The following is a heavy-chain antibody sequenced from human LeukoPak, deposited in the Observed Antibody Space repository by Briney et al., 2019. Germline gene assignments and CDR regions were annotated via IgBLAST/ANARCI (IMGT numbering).Heavy chain of an antibody. J-gene: IGHJ3*02. D-gene: IGHD5-24*01. CDR3: ARAAKGRQLGAFDI. CDR2: INKDGSEQ. Sequence: GGSLRLSCAASGFTLSNYWMNWVWQAPGKGLEWVAIINKDGSEQYYVDSVKGRFTISRDNAQNSLNLQMDSLRADDTAVYYCARAAKGRQLGAFDIWGQGTVVTVSS. CDR1: GFTLSNYW. V-gene: IGHV3-7*03.